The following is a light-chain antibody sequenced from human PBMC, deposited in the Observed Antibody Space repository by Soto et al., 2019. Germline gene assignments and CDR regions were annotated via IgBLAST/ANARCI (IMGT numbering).Light chain of an antibody. Sequence: QSVLTQPASVSGSPGQSITISCTGTSSDVGSYNLVSWYQQHPGKAPKLMIYEGSKRPSGVSNRFSGSKSGNTASLTISGLQAEDEPDYYCCSYAGSSTVVVFGGGTQLTVL. V-gene: IGLV2-23*01. CDR1: SSDVGSYNL. J-gene: IGLJ2*01. CDR2: EGS. CDR3: CSYAGSSTVVV.